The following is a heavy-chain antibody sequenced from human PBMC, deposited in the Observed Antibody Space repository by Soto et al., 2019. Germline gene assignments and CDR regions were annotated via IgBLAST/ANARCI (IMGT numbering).Heavy chain of an antibody. CDR1: GGSISSGGYY. V-gene: IGHV4-31*03. Sequence: PSETLSLTCTVSGGSISSGGYYWSWIRQHPGKGLEWIGYIYYSGSTYYNPSLKSRVTISVDTSKNQFSLKLSSVTAADTAVYYCAYSSSPYYYYGMDVWGQGTTVTVSS. D-gene: IGHD6-6*01. J-gene: IGHJ6*02. CDR2: IYYSGST. CDR3: AYSSSPYYYYGMDV.